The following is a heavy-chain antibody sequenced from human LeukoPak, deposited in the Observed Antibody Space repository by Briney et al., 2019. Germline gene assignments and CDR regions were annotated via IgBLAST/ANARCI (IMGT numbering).Heavy chain of an antibody. CDR3: ARARYCSGGSCHPYYFDY. J-gene: IGHJ4*02. V-gene: IGHV4-34*01. Sequence: SETLPLTCAVYGGSFSGYYWSWIRQPPGKGLEWIGEINHSGSTNYNPSLKSRVTISVDTSKNQFSLKLSSVTAADTAVYYCARARYCSGGSCHPYYFDYWGQGTLVTVSS. D-gene: IGHD2-15*01. CDR1: GGSFSGYY. CDR2: INHSGST.